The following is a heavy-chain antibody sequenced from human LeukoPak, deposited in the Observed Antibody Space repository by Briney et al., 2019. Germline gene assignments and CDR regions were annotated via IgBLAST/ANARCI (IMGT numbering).Heavy chain of an antibody. V-gene: IGHV3-30*02. Sequence: PGGSLRLSCAASGFTFSSYGMHWVRQAPGKGLEWVAFIRYDGSNKYYADSVKGRFTISRDNSKNTLYLQMNSLRAEDTAAYYCANGGEVVPAAIPPFDPWGQGTLVTVSS. CDR2: IRYDGSNK. CDR1: GFTFSSYG. J-gene: IGHJ5*02. CDR3: ANGGEVVPAAIPPFDP. D-gene: IGHD2-2*01.